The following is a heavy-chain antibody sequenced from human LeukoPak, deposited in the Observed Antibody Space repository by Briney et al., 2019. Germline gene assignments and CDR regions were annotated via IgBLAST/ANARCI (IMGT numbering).Heavy chain of an antibody. CDR3: ARDLYRAGDSSGYPTPFFGY. J-gene: IGHJ4*02. CDR1: GYTFTSYA. CDR2: INTNTGNP. Sequence: ASVKVSCKASGYTFTSYAMNWVRQAPGQGLEWMGWINTNTGNPTYAQGFTGRFVFSLDTSVSTAYLQISSLKAEDTAVYYCARDLYRAGDSSGYPTPFFGYWGQGTLVTVSS. D-gene: IGHD3-22*01. V-gene: IGHV7-4-1*02.